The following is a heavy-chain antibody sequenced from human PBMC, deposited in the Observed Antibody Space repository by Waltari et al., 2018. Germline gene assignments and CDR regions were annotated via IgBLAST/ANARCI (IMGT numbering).Heavy chain of an antibody. CDR3: VRPQYYYDTSGYSWYFDL. J-gene: IGHJ2*01. D-gene: IGHD3-22*01. Sequence: EVQLVESGGDLVQPGGSLRLSCAASGFPFRTSALHWVRQAPGKGLEWISYINSNGATTYFADSVKGRFTISRDNAENSLYLQMNSLRAEDSAVYYCVRPQYYYDTSGYSWYFDLWGRGTLVIVSS. CDR2: INSNGATT. V-gene: IGHV3-48*03. CDR1: GFPFRTSA.